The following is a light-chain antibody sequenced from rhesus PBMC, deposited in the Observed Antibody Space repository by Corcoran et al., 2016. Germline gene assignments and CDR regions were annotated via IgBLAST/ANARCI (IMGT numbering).Light chain of an antibody. Sequence: DIQMTQSPSSLSASVGDTVTITCRASQGISSWLAWYQQNPGQAPKLLIYKASRLQSGVPSRFSGMGSGTDFPLTISRLQSEDFATYYCQQYSSRPLTFGGGTKVEIK. CDR2: KAS. V-gene: IGKV1-22*01. J-gene: IGKJ4*01. CDR1: QGISSW. CDR3: QQYSSRPLT.